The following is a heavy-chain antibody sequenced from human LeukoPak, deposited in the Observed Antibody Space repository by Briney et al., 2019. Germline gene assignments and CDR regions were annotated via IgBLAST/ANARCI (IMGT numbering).Heavy chain of an antibody. V-gene: IGHV3-48*04. CDR3: ARVSYYYYYMDV. CDR1: GFTFSSYS. Sequence: GGSLRLSCAASGFTFSSYSMNWVRQAPGKGLEWVSYISSSSSTIYYADSVKGRFTISRDNAKNSLYLQMNSLRAEDTVVYYCARVSYYYYYMDVWGKGTTVTVSS. J-gene: IGHJ6*03. CDR2: ISSSSSTI.